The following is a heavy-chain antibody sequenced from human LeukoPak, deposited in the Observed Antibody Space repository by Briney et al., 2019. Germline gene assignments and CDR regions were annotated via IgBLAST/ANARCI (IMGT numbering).Heavy chain of an antibody. V-gene: IGHV4-34*01. D-gene: IGHD3-10*01. CDR1: GGSFTGYY. J-gene: IGHJ6*03. CDR3: ARVAHGEVYYYYMDV. Sequence: SETLSLTCAVYGGSFTGYYWSWIRRPPGKGLEWIGEGDHTGGTKYNPSLKSRVTISVDTSKNQFSLKLSSVTAADTAVYYCARVAHGEVYYYYMDVWGKGTTVTVSS. CDR2: GDHTGGT.